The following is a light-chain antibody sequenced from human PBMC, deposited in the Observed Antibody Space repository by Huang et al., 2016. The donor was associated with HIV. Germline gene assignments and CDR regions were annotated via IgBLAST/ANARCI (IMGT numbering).Light chain of an antibody. CDR2: GSS. Sequence: EIVMTQSPATLSVSPGERVTLSCRANRSVSTNLAWYQQRPGQAPRLLSYGSSTRAPGIPARFSGSGSGTDFSLTISSLQSEDFALYYCHQYNNWLLSFGGGTRMDI. CDR3: HQYNNWLLS. CDR1: RSVSTN. V-gene: IGKV3-15*01. J-gene: IGKJ4*01.